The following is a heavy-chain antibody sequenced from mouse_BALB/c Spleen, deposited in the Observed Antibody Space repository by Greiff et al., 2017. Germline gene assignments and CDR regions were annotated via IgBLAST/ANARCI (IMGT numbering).Heavy chain of an antibody. CDR3: ARENWDFDY. Sequence: DVKLVESGPGLVKPSQSLSLTCSVTGYSITSGYYWNWIRQFPGNKLEWMGYISYDGSNNYNPSLKNRISITRDTSKNQCFLKLNSVTTEDTATYYCARENWDFDYWGQGTTLTVSS. D-gene: IGHD4-1*01. J-gene: IGHJ2*01. CDR1: GYSITSGYY. V-gene: IGHV3-6*02. CDR2: ISYDGSN.